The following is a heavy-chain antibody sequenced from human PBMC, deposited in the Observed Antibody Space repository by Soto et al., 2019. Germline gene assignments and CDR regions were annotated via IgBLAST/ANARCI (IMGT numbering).Heavy chain of an antibody. CDR3: ARGRLVAGNRYYYFMDV. J-gene: IGHJ6*03. D-gene: IGHD6-13*01. CDR2: ISHGGST. CDR1: GGSFSGNY. Sequence: QVQLQQWGAGLLKPSETLSLTCAVYGGSFSGNYWSWIRQPPGKGLEWMGEISHGGSTYYNPSLKSRVTISVDTSKNQFSLNLSSVTVADTAVYYCARGRLVAGNRYYYFMDVWGKGTTVTVSS. V-gene: IGHV4-34*01.